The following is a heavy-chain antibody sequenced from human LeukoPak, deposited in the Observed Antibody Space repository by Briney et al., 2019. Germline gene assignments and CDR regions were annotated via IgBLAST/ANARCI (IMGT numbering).Heavy chain of an antibody. V-gene: IGHV1-18*01. D-gene: IGHD1-1*01. CDR1: GYTFTSYG. J-gene: IGHJ5*02. CDR3: ARGRRQLERQMCWFDP. Sequence: ASVKVSCKASGYTFTSYGISWVRQAPGQGLEWMGWISAYNGNTNYAQKLQGRVTMTTDTSTSTAYMELRSLRSDDTAVYYCARGRRQLERQMCWFDPWGQGTLVTVSS. CDR2: ISAYNGNT.